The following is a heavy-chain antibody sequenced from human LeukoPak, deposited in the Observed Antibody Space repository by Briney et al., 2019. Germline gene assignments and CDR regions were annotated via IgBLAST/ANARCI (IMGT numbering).Heavy chain of an antibody. Sequence: GGSLRLSCAASGFTVSSNYMSWVRQAPGKGPEWVSVIYSGGSTYYADSVKGRFTISRDNSKNTLYLQMNSLRAEDTAVYYCAREYSDYYGSGSYSDYWGQGTLVTVSS. D-gene: IGHD3-10*01. CDR3: AREYSDYYGSGSYSDY. J-gene: IGHJ4*02. V-gene: IGHV3-53*01. CDR1: GFTVSSNY. CDR2: IYSGGST.